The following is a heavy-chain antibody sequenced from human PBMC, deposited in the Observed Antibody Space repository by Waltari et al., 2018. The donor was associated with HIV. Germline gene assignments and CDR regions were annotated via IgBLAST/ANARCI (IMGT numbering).Heavy chain of an antibody. CDR1: GDSVSSNSAA. Sequence: QVQLQQSGPGLVKPSQTLSLTCAISGDSVSSNSAAWNWIRPSPSRGVEWLGSTYYRSKWNNDYAVSVKSRITINPDTSRNQFSLQLNSGSPGDTAVYYCARGSMAVTGTLGAIDHWGQGTLVTVSS. CDR2: TYYRSKWNN. CDR3: ARGSMAVTGTLGAIDH. J-gene: IGHJ4*02. D-gene: IGHD6-19*01. V-gene: IGHV6-1*01.